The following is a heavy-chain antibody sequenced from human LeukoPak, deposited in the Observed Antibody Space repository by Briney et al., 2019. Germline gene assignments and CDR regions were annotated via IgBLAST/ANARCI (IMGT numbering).Heavy chain of an antibody. V-gene: IGHV3-11*04. J-gene: IGHJ3*02. D-gene: IGHD3-22*01. CDR3: ARGHYDVLAFDI. CDR2: ISGSGSTI. Sequence: GGSLRLSCTASGFTFSDYYMSWIRQTPGKGLEWVSAISGSGSTIYYADSVKGRFTISRDNAKNSLYLQMNSLRAEDTAVYYCARGHYDVLAFDIWGQGTMVTVSS. CDR1: GFTFSDYY.